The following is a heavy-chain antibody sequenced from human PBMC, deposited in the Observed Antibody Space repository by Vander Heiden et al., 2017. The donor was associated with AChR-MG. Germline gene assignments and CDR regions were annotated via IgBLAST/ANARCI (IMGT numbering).Heavy chain of an antibody. CDR2: MNPNSGNT. Sequence: QVQLVQSGAEVKKPGASVKVSCKASGYTFTSYDINWVRQATGQGLEWMGWMNPNSGNTGYAQKFQGRVTMTRNTSISTAYMELSSLRSEDTAVYYCARGLIGCTNGVCYCYAPYGMDVWGQGTTVTVSS. CDR1: GYTFTSYD. D-gene: IGHD2-8*01. J-gene: IGHJ6*02. V-gene: IGHV1-8*01. CDR3: ARGLIGCTNGVCYCYAPYGMDV.